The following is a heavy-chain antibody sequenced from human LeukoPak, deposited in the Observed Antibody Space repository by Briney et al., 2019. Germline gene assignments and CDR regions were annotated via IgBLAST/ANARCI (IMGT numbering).Heavy chain of an antibody. J-gene: IGHJ4*02. Sequence: PGGSLRLSCAASGFTFSDYFMSWVRQGPGKGLEWVSHIDSSGTIYYADSVKGRATISRDKAKNSLYLQMNSLRAEDTAVYYCASPAYCGGNCYYFPDYWGQGTLVTVSS. CDR2: IDSSGTI. D-gene: IGHD2-21*02. V-gene: IGHV3-69-1*01. CDR3: ASPAYCGGNCYYFPDY. CDR1: GFTFSDYF.